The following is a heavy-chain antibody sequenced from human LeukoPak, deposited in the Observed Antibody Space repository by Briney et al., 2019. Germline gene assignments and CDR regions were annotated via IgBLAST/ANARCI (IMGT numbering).Heavy chain of an antibody. D-gene: IGHD3-22*01. CDR2: IYYSGST. CDR3: ASQRNDYYDSSGHDY. Sequence: SETLSLTCTVSGDSTSNINYYWGWIRQPPGKGLEWIGSIYYSGSTYYNPSLKSRVTISVDTSKTQFSLKLSSVTAADTAVYYCASQRNDYYDSSGHDYWGQGTLVNVSS. J-gene: IGHJ4*02. CDR1: GDSTSNINYY. V-gene: IGHV4-39*01.